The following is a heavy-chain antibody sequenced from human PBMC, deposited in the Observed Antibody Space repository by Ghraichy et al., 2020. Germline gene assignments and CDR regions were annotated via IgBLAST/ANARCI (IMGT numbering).Heavy chain of an antibody. CDR3: AGGGNSVPPASDY. J-gene: IGHJ4*02. Sequence: SETLSLTCTVSGVSVSDYYWHWVRQPPGKGLEWIGYVYVVGTTNYNPSLQSRVTISLDTSKNQFSLKLTSVTAAATAVYYCAGGGNSVPPASDYWGQGSLVTVSS. CDR2: VYVVGTT. V-gene: IGHV4-59*02. CDR1: GVSVSDYY. D-gene: IGHD4-23*01.